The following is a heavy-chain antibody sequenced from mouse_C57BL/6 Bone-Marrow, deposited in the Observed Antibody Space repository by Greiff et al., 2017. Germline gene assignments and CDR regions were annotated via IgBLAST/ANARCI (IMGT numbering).Heavy chain of an antibody. D-gene: IGHD1-1*01. CDR3: PLLRYPWYFDV. CDR2: IYPRSGNT. Sequence: VQLQQSGAELARPGASVKLSCKASGYTFTSYGVSWVKQRTGQGLEWIGEIYPRSGNTYYNEKFKGKATLTADKSSSTAYMELRSLTSEDSAVYFCPLLRYPWYFDVWGTGTTVTVSS. J-gene: IGHJ1*03. CDR1: GYTFTSYG. V-gene: IGHV1-81*01.